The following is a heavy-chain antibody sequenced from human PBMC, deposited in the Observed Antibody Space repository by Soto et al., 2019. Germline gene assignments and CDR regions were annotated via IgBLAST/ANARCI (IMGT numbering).Heavy chain of an antibody. CDR1: GFTFSSYA. CDR3: AKDLLQSPPLQNYDFWSGYSVESDY. J-gene: IGHJ4*02. D-gene: IGHD3-3*01. Sequence: PGGSLRLSCAASGFTFSSYAMSWVRQAPGKGLEWVSAISGSGGSTYYADSVKGRFTISRDNSKNTLYLQMNSLRAEDTAVYYCAKDLLQSPPLQNYDFWSGYSVESDYWGQGTLVTVSS. V-gene: IGHV3-23*01. CDR2: ISGSGGST.